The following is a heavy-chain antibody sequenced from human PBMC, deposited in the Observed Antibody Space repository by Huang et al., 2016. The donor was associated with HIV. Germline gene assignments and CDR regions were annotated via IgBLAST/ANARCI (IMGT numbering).Heavy chain of an antibody. CDR2: INRGGSSS. D-gene: IGHD3-22*01. J-gene: IGHJ4*02. Sequence: EVQLVESGGGLVQPGGSLRLSCAASGFTFSCYWMHWVRQAPGKGLVWVSRINRGGSSSGYADSVKGRFTISRDNAKNTLYLQMNSLGAEDTAVYYCVRDPRIQSWLNYFDYWGQGTLVSVSS. CDR3: VRDPRIQSWLNYFDY. CDR1: GFTFSCYW. V-gene: IGHV3-74*01.